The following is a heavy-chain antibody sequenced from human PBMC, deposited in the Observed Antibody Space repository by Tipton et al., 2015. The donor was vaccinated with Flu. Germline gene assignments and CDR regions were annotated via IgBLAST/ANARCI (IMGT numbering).Heavy chain of an antibody. CDR1: GGSISRYY. D-gene: IGHD1-26*01. J-gene: IGHJ4*02. Sequence: TLSLTCTVSGGSISRYYWSWIRQPPGKGLEWIGYIYYSGSTNYNPSLKSRATISLDTSKNQFSLNLNSVTAADTAVYYCARALRGPVGATLGYWGQGTLVTVSS. CDR3: ARALRGPVGATLGY. V-gene: IGHV4-59*01. CDR2: IYYSGST.